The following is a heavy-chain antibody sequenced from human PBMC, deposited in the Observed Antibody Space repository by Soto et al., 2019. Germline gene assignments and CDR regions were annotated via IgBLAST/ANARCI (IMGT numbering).Heavy chain of an antibody. Sequence: QVQLVESGGGVVQPGRSLRLSCAASGFTFSSYGMHWVRQAPGKGLEWVAVISYDGSNKYYADSVKGRFTISRDNSKNTLYLQMNSLRAADTAVYYCAKDRDGCSSTSCQYYYYGMDVWGQGTTVTVSS. D-gene: IGHD2-2*01. CDR1: GFTFSSYG. CDR3: AKDRDGCSSTSCQYYYYGMDV. V-gene: IGHV3-30*18. CDR2: ISYDGSNK. J-gene: IGHJ6*02.